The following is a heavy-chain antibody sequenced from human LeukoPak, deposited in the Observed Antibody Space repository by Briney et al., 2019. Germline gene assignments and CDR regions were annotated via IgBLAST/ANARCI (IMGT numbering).Heavy chain of an antibody. Sequence: ASVTVSCMASGYRLSSNHIHWVRQAPGQGLEWMGIIKSGGGGTTYAQKFQGRIALTRDTSTTTFYMDLNNLRFEDTAVYYCARDSNWAFDSWGQGTLVTVSS. CDR2: IKSGGGGT. V-gene: IGHV1-46*01. D-gene: IGHD1-1*01. CDR1: GYRLSSNH. J-gene: IGHJ4*02. CDR3: ARDSNWAFDS.